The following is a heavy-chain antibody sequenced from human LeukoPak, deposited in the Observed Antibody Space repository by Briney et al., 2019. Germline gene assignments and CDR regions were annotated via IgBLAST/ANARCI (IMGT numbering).Heavy chain of an antibody. CDR3: ARDGVPWYFDL. D-gene: IGHD1-1*01. Sequence: SETLSLTCTVSGGSISSYYWSWIRQPPGKGLEWIGYIYTSGSTNYNPSLKSRVTISVDTSKNQFSLKLSSVTAADTAVYYCARDGVPWYFDLWGRGTLVTVSS. CDR2: IYTSGST. J-gene: IGHJ2*01. CDR1: GGSISSYY. V-gene: IGHV4-4*09.